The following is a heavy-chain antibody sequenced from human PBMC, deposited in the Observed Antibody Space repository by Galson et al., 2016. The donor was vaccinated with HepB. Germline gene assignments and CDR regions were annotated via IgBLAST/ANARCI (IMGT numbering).Heavy chain of an antibody. CDR1: GFTFSDSY. V-gene: IGHV3-11*01. D-gene: IGHD6-19*01. CDR3: ARTAGGGWLY. J-gene: IGHJ4*02. Sequence: SLRLSCAASGFTFSDSYMSWIRQAAGKGLEWISYISTSGRTKYYADSVKGRFTISRDNAKNSLSLQMNNLRTEDTAVDYCARTAGGGWLYGGQGTLVSVSS. CDR2: ISTSGRTK.